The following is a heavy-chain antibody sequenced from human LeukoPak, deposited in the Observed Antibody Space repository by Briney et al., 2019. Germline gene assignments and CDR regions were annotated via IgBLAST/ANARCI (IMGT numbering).Heavy chain of an antibody. CDR2: INPSGDST. J-gene: IGHJ6*02. CDR1: GYTFTTYY. D-gene: IGHD2-15*01. CDR3: ARDEDIVVVVAEPGGMDV. Sequence: ASVKVSCKASGYTFTTYYMHWVRQAPGQGLEWMGIINPSGDSTSYAQKFQGRVTMTRDTSTSTVYMELSSLRPEDTAVYYCARDEDIVVVVAEPGGMDVWGQGTTVTVSS. V-gene: IGHV1-46*01.